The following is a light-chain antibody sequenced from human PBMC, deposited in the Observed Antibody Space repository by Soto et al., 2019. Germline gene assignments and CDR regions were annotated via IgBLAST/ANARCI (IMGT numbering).Light chain of an antibody. CDR1: QSVSSY. Sequence: EIVLTQSPATLSLSPGERATLSCRASQSVSSYLAWYQQKPGQAPRLLIYDASNRATGIPARFSGSGSGTDFTLTISSLEPEDFAVYYCQQRSNWAPVTFGGGTRWIS. CDR3: QQRSNWAPVT. V-gene: IGKV3-11*01. CDR2: DAS. J-gene: IGKJ4*01.